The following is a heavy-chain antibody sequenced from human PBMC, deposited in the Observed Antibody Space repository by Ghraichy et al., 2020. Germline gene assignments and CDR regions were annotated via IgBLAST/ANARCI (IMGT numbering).Heavy chain of an antibody. J-gene: IGHJ5*02. D-gene: IGHD5-24*01. V-gene: IGHV4-59*01. Sequence: SQTLSLTCTVSGGSISSYYWSWIRQPPGKGLEWIGYIYYSGSTNYNPSLKSRVTISVDTSKNQFSLKLSSVTAADTAVYYCAGEMATIIDNWFDPWGQGTLVTVSS. CDR1: GGSISSYY. CDR3: AGEMATIIDNWFDP. CDR2: IYYSGST.